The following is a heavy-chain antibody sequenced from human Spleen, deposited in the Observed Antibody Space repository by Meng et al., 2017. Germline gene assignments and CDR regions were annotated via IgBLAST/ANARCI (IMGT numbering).Heavy chain of an antibody. Sequence: GGSLRLSCAASGFTVRSNYMSWVRQAPGKGLEWVSVIYSGGSTYYADSVKGRFTISRDNSKNTLYLQMNSLRAEDTAVYYCARDTGGYYDSSGYYYFDYWGQGTLVTVSS. D-gene: IGHD3-22*01. CDR2: IYSGGST. V-gene: IGHV3-53*05. J-gene: IGHJ4*02. CDR3: ARDTGGYYDSSGYYYFDY. CDR1: GFTVRSNY.